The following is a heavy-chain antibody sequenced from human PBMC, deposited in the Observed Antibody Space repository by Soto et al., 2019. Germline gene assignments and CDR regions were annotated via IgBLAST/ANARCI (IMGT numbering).Heavy chain of an antibody. J-gene: IGHJ6*02. CDR2: IYYSGST. Sequence: QVQLQESGPGLVKPSETLSLTCTVSGGSISSYYWSWIRQPPGKGLEWIGYIYYSGSTTYNPSLKSRVTISVDTSKNQFSLKLSSVTAADTAVYYCARAGGSYYSPYYYYGMDVWGHGTTVTVSS. D-gene: IGHD1-26*01. CDR1: GGSISSYY. V-gene: IGHV4-59*01. CDR3: ARAGGSYYSPYYYYGMDV.